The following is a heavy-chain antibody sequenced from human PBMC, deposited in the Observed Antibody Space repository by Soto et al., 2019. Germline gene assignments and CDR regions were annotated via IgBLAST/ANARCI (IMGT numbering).Heavy chain of an antibody. D-gene: IGHD3-10*01. V-gene: IGHV3-30*04. CDR1: GFTFSNYA. Sequence: PGGSLRLSCAASGFTFSNYAMQWVRQAPGKGLEWVAVISYDGSNEYYADSVKGRFTVSRDNSKNTLYLQMNSLRPEDTAVYYCARNYYGSGSYLGPFGYWGQGTLVTVSS. J-gene: IGHJ4*02. CDR2: ISYDGSNE. CDR3: ARNYYGSGSYLGPFGY.